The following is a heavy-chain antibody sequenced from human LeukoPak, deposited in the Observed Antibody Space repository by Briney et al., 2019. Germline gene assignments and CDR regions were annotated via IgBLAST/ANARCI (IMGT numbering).Heavy chain of an antibody. CDR3: AKTGMDYYYYMDV. CDR2: ISSSGSTI. D-gene: IGHD3-10*01. J-gene: IGHJ6*03. V-gene: IGHV3-48*03. CDR1: GFTFSSYE. Sequence: GGSLRLSCAASGFTFSSYEMNWVRQAPGKGLEWVSYISSSGSTIHYADSVKGRFTISRDNSKNTLYLQMNSLRAEDTAVYCCAKTGMDYYYYMDVWGKGTTVTISS.